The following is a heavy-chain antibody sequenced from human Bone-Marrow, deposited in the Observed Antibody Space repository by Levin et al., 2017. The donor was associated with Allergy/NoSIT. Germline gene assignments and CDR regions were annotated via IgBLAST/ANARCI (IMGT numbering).Heavy chain of an antibody. V-gene: IGHV4-34*01. CDR1: GGSFSGYY. D-gene: IGHD3-3*01. CDR2: INHSGST. Sequence: NPSETLSLTCAVYGGSFSGYYWSWIRQPPGKGLEWIGEINHSGSTNYNPSLKSRVPISVATSKTQFTLKLSSVTAADTAVEYCAGGSLEWLPLDPQWYFDLWGRGTLVTVSS. CDR3: AGGSLEWLPLDPQWYFDL. J-gene: IGHJ2*01.